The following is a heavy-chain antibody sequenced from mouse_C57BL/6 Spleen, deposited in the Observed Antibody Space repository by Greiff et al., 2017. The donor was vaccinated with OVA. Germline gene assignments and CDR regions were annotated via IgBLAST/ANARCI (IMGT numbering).Heavy chain of an antibody. J-gene: IGHJ4*01. D-gene: IGHD4-1*01. V-gene: IGHV2-2*01. CDR3: ARTGNWDVNYAMDY. CDR2: IWSGGST. CDR1: GFSLTSYG. Sequence: VQLQESGPGLVQPSQSLSITCTVSGFSLTSYGVHWVRQSPGKGLEWLGVIWSGGSTDYNAAFISRLSISKDNSKSQVFFKMNSLQADDTAIYYCARTGNWDVNYAMDYWGQGTSVTVSS.